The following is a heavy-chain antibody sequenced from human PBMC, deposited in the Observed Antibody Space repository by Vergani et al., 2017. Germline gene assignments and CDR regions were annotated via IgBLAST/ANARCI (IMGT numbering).Heavy chain of an antibody. J-gene: IGHJ4*02. V-gene: IGHV3-23*01. D-gene: IGHD2-21*02. CDR1: GFTFSSLA. CDR3: AKYLRDSTDGLPDS. Sequence: EVQLLQSEGAVVQPGGSLRLSCVASGFTFSSLAMSWVRQGHGQGLEWVSSIKNTSDSTHYADSVKGRFTISRDNSKNTLYLQMNSLRVEDTALYYWAKYLRDSTDGLPDSGGPGTLVIVSS. CDR2: IKNTSDST.